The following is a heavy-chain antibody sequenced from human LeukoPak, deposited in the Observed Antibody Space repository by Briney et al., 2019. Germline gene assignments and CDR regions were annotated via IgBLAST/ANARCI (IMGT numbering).Heavy chain of an antibody. J-gene: IGHJ5*02. D-gene: IGHD3-22*01. Sequence: SETLTLTCAVYGVSFSGYYMSWIRQPPGKGLEWIGEINHSGSTNYNPSLKSRVTISVDTSKNQFSLKLSSVTAADTAVYYCARVHIAVVSPIGNWFDPWGKGTLVTVSS. CDR1: GVSFSGYY. CDR3: ARVHIAVVSPIGNWFDP. CDR2: INHSGST. V-gene: IGHV4-34*01.